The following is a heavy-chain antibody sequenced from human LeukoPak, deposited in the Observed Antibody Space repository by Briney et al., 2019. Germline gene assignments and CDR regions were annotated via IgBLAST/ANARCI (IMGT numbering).Heavy chain of an antibody. CDR2: TSSDLNVK. J-gene: IGHJ6*02. V-gene: IGHV3-30*18. CDR1: GFTFRNYV. Sequence: GGSLRLSCAASGFTFRNYVIHWVRQAPGKGLEWVAVTSSDLNVKLYADSVKGRFTISRDNSKNTLYLQMNSLRVDDTAVYYCAKGGWRTGDGMNVWGQGATVTVSS. CDR3: AKGGWRTGDGMNV. D-gene: IGHD6-19*01.